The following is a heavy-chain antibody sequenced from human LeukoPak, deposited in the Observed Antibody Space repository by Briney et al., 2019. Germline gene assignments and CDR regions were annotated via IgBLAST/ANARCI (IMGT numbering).Heavy chain of an antibody. CDR3: AKDNQWFGELLFDY. D-gene: IGHD3-10*01. CDR2: ISGSGGST. Sequence: GGSLRLSCAASGFTFSSYAMSWVRQAPGKGLEWVSAISGSGGSTYYADSVKGRFTTSRDNSKNTLYLQMNSLRAEDTAVYYCAKDNQWFGELLFDYWGQGTLVTVSS. CDR1: GFTFSSYA. J-gene: IGHJ4*02. V-gene: IGHV3-23*01.